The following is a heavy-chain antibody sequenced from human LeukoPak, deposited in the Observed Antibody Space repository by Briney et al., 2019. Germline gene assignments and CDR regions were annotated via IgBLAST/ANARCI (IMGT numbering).Heavy chain of an antibody. D-gene: IGHD2-21*02. CDR2: ISGTSTDI. V-gene: IGHV3-21*01. CDR1: GLSFSRYT. J-gene: IGHJ5*02. CDR3: ARDQVVTPPGTFDP. Sequence: PGRSLRLSCAASGLSFSRYTLNWVRQAPGKGLEWVSSISGTSTDIYYADSVKGRFTISRDNAKSSLYLQMNGLRVEDTAVYYCARDQVVTPPGTFDPWGQGTLVTVSS.